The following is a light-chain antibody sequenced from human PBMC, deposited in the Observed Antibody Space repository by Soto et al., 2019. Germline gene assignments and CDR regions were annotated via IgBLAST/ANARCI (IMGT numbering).Light chain of an antibody. CDR1: SCVVGSYNL. CDR3: CSCAGNNTV. Sequence: QSALTQPASVSGSPGQSITISCTGTSCVVGSYNLVSWYQQHPGKAPKLMIYEGSKRPSGVSNRFSGSKSGNTASLTISGLQAEDEGDYYCCSCAGNNTVFGGGTKL. CDR2: EGS. V-gene: IGLV2-23*01. J-gene: IGLJ2*01.